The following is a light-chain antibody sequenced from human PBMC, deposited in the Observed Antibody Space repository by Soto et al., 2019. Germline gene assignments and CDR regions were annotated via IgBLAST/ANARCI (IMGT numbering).Light chain of an antibody. Sequence: ETVMTQSPATLSVSPGERATLSCWASQSVHSKLAWYQHKVGQAPRLLIYGASTRATGIPTRFSGSGSGTEFTLTISSLQSEDFAIYFCQQYNNWDTFGQGTKLEIK. CDR1: QSVHSK. CDR2: GAS. CDR3: QQYNNWDT. J-gene: IGKJ2*01. V-gene: IGKV3-15*01.